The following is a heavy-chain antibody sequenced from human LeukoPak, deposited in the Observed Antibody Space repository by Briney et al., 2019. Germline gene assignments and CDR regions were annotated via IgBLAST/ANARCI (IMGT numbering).Heavy chain of an antibody. CDR2: IYPGDSDT. D-gene: IGHD2-21*02. V-gene: IGHV5-51*01. Sequence: GESLKISCKGSGYSFTSYWIGWVRQMPGKGLEWMGIIYPGDSDTRYSPSSQGQVTISADKSISTAYLQWSSLKASDTAMYYCARRVVVTAMDPLDAFDIWGQGTMVTVSS. CDR3: ARRVVVTAMDPLDAFDI. J-gene: IGHJ3*02. CDR1: GYSFTSYW.